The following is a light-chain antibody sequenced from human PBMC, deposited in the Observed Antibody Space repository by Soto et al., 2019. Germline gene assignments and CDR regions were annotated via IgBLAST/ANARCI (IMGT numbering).Light chain of an antibody. CDR2: DAS. J-gene: IGKJ1*01. CDR3: QFYRDPPKT. V-gene: IGKV3-20*01. Sequence: EIVLTQSPGTLSLSPGERGTLSCRASQSVSSNLLAWYQQKPGQAPRLLIFDASTRATGIPDRFTGRGSGTDFTLTISRLESEDFAVYYCQFYRDPPKTVGQGTKVDI. CDR1: QSVSSNL.